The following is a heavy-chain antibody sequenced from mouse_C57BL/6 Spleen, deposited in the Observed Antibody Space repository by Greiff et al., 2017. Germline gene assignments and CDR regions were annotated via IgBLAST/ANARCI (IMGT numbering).Heavy chain of an antibody. D-gene: IGHD2-10*01. Sequence: VKLQESGAELARPGASVKLSCKASGYTFTSYGISWAKQRPGQGLEWIGEIYPRSGNTYYNEKFKGKATLTADKSSSTAYMELRSLTSEDSAVYFCARSPTNYFDYWGQGTTLTVSS. CDR2: IYPRSGNT. CDR3: ARSPTNYFDY. V-gene: IGHV1-81*01. CDR1: GYTFTSYG. J-gene: IGHJ2*01.